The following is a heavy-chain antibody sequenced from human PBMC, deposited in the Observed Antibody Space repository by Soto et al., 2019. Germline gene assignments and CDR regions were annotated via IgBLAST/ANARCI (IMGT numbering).Heavy chain of an antibody. CDR2: IYSSGNT. V-gene: IGHV4-4*07. Sequence: QVHLQESCPGLVKPSETLSLTCSVSGGTISGYYWTWIRQPAGKGLQWIGRIYSSGNTKYNPSLQSRVTMSLDTSNNQFSLRLTSVTAADTAVYYCARGQRFSDWFDPWCQGTLVTVSS. CDR1: GGTISGYY. D-gene: IGHD3-3*01. CDR3: ARGQRFSDWFDP. J-gene: IGHJ5*02.